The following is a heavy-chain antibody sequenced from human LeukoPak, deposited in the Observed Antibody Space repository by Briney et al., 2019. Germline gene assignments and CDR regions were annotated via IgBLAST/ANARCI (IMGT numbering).Heavy chain of an antibody. CDR1: GYTFTSYD. Sequence: ASVKVSCKASGYTFTSYDINWVRQATGQGLEWMGWMNPNSGNTGYAQKLQGRVTITRNTSISTAYMELSSLRSEDTAVYYCARGVHYSGYDGGAYYYYMDVWGKGTTVTVSS. D-gene: IGHD5-12*01. CDR2: MNPNSGNT. CDR3: ARGVHYSGYDGGAYYYYMDV. V-gene: IGHV1-8*03. J-gene: IGHJ6*03.